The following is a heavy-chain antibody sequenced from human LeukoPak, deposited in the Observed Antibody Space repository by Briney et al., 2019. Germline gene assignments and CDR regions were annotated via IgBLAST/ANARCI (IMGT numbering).Heavy chain of an antibody. V-gene: IGHV1-2*04. Sequence: ASVKVSCKASGYTFTGYYMHWVRQAPGQGLGWMGWINPNSGGTNYAQKFQGWVTMTRDTSISTAYMELSRLRSDDTAVYYCARMNYVSSGWGAPFDDWGQGTLVTVSS. J-gene: IGHJ4*02. CDR1: GYTFTGYY. D-gene: IGHD3-16*01. CDR2: INPNSGGT. CDR3: ARMNYVSSGWGAPFDD.